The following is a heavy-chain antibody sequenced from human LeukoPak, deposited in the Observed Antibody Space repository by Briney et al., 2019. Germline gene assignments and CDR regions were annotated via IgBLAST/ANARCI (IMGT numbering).Heavy chain of an antibody. CDR2: ISFDGSDA. Sequence: QPGGSLRLSCAASGFTFSGFWMHWVRQAPGKGLVWVSCISFDGSDATYADSVKGRFTISRDNSKNTLYLQMNSLRAEDTAVYYCAREAATVIPSFDYWGQGTLVTVSS. J-gene: IGHJ4*02. CDR3: AREAATVIPSFDY. D-gene: IGHD4-17*01. CDR1: GFTFSGFW. V-gene: IGHV3-74*01.